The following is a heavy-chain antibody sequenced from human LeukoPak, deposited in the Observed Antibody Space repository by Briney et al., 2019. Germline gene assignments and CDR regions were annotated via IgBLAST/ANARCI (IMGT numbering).Heavy chain of an antibody. V-gene: IGHV3-73*01. J-gene: IGHJ3*02. CDR3: TRGKDYGYDI. D-gene: IGHD3/OR15-3a*01. CDR1: GFTFSGST. Sequence: GGSLRLYCAASGFTFSGSTIHWVRQASGRGLEWVGRIRSTANSYATTYAASVKGRFTISRDDSESTAYLQMSSLTTEDTAVYYCTRGKDYGYDIWGLGTMVTVFS. CDR2: IRSTANSYAT.